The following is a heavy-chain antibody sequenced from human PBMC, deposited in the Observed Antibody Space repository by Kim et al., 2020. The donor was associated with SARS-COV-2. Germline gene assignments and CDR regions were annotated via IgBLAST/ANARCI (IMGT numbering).Heavy chain of an antibody. CDR3: ESTRQGFGGIFSLHDAFD. V-gene: IGHV4-59*01. J-gene: IGHJ3*02. Sequence: SETLSLTCTVSGVSISSYYWSWIRLPPGKGLEWMGYICYSGSTNYNPYLKSRGTISVDTSKNQFSLKLISVTAADAALSDCESTRQGFGGIFSLHDAFD. CDR1: GVSISSYY. D-gene: IGHD3-10*01. CDR2: ICYSGST.